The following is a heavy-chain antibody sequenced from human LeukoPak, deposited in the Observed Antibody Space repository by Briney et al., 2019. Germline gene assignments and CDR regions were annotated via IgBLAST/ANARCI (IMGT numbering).Heavy chain of an antibody. V-gene: IGHV4-39*07. CDR3: AKDGHLGYGDYYFDY. D-gene: IGHD4-17*01. J-gene: IGHJ4*02. CDR2: IFYSGST. Sequence: SETLSLTCTVSGGSISSYYWGWVRQPPGKALEWIGNIFYSGSTYYSPSLKSRVTISLDTSRNQFSLKLNSVTAADTAVYYCAKDGHLGYGDYYFDYWGQGTLVTVSS. CDR1: GGSISSYY.